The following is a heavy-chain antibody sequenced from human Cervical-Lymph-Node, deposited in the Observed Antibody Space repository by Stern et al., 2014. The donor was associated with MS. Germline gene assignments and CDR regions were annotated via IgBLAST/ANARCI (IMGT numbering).Heavy chain of an antibody. J-gene: IGHJ3*02. D-gene: IGHD2-2*01. V-gene: IGHV1-69*01. CDR2: IIPIFRAT. CDR3: ARDIPARPGFHDALDI. Sequence: VQLVESGAEVRKPGSSLRVSCKTSGGTFNTYSISWVRQAPGQGLEWMGGIIPIFRATNSAQKFRDRVTITADESTNTVYMELSSLTPEDTAVYFCARDIPARPGFHDALDIWGQGTVITVSS. CDR1: GGTFNTYS.